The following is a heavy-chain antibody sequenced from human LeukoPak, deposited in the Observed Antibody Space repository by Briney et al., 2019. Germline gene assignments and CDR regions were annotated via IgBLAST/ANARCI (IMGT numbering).Heavy chain of an antibody. D-gene: IGHD3-3*01. CDR3: ARVGNPLVTVFAWFDP. Sequence: SETLSLTCTVSGGSIGSGTYYWGWIRQSPGKGLEWIGSIYYSGSTNYNPSLKSRVTISVDTSKNQFSLRLSSVTAADTAVYYCARVGNPLVTVFAWFDPWGQGTLVTVSS. J-gene: IGHJ5*02. CDR1: GGSIGSGTYY. V-gene: IGHV4-39*07. CDR2: IYYSGST.